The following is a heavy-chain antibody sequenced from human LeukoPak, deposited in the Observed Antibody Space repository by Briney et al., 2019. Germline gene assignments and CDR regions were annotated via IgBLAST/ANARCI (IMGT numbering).Heavy chain of an antibody. D-gene: IGHD6-13*01. Sequence: GGSLRLSCAASGFTFSSHAMSWVRQAPGKGLEWVSAISGSGGSTYYADSVKGRFTISRDNSKNTLYLQMNSLRAEDTAVYYCAKDPYSSSWYYHWFDPWGQGTLVTVSS. V-gene: IGHV3-23*01. CDR2: ISGSGGST. J-gene: IGHJ5*02. CDR1: GFTFSSHA. CDR3: AKDPYSSSWYYHWFDP.